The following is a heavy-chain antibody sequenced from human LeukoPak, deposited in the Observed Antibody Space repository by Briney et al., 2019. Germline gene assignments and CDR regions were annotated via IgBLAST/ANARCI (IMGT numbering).Heavy chain of an antibody. D-gene: IGHD1-14*01. CDR1: GYTFTSYY. J-gene: IGHJ4*02. CDR2: INPSGGST. CDR3: ARDLNHGRGY. V-gene: IGHV1-46*01. Sequence: ASVKFSCKASGYTFTSYYMHWVRQAPGQGLEWMGIINPSGGSTSYTQKFQSRVTMTRDTSTSTVYMKLSSLRSEDTAVYYCARDLNHGRGYWGQGTLVTVSS.